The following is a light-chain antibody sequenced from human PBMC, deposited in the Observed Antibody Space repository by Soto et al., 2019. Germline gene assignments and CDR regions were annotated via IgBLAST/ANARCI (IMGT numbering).Light chain of an antibody. J-gene: IGKJ2*01. CDR3: QQTYRTPYT. CDR1: QTISSY. V-gene: IGKV1-39*01. CDR2: GAS. Sequence: DIQMTQSPSSLSASVGDRVTITCRASQTISSYLNWYQQKPGKAPKLLIYGASSLQSGVPSRFSASGSGTDFTLTVTSLQPEDFATYFCQQTYRTPYTFGQGTKLEIK.